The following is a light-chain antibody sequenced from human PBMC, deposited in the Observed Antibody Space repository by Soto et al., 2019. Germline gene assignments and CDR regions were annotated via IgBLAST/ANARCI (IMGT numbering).Light chain of an antibody. Sequence: EIVMAQSPTILSVSPGERATLSCRASQSVSSNLAWYQQKPGQAPRLLIYGVYTRAPGIPARFSGSGSGTEFTLNISSLQSEDCAVYYCQQYHSWPPRTFGQGTKVDIK. J-gene: IGKJ1*01. CDR1: QSVSSN. CDR2: GVY. V-gene: IGKV3D-15*01. CDR3: QQYHSWPPRT.